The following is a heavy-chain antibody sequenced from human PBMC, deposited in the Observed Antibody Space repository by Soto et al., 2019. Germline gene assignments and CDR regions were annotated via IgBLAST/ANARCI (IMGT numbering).Heavy chain of an antibody. CDR3: ARGSRLRFLNY. J-gene: IGHJ4*02. CDR1: GGSISSYY. D-gene: IGHD3-3*01. CDR2: IYYSGST. Sequence: PSETLSLTCTVSGGSISSYYWSWIRQPPGKGLEWIGYIYYSGSTNYNPSLKSRVTISVDTSKNQFSLKLSSVTAADTAVYYCARGSRLRFLNYWGQGTLVTVSS. V-gene: IGHV4-59*12.